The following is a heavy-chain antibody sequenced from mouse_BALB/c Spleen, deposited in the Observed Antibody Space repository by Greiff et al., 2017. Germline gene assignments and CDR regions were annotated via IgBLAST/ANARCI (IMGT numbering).Heavy chain of an antibody. J-gene: IGHJ2*01. Sequence: QVQLQQPGAELVRPGASVKLSCKASGYTFTSYWINWVKQRPGQGLEWIGNIYPSDSYTNYNQKFKDKATLTVDKSSSTAYMQLSSPTSEDSAVYYCTRSGFDYWGQGTTLTVSS. CDR3: TRSGFDY. V-gene: IGHV1-69*02. CDR2: IYPSDSYT. CDR1: GYTFTSYW. D-gene: IGHD3-1*01.